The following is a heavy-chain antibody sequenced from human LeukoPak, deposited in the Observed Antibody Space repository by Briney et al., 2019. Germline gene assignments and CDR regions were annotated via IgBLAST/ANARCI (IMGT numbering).Heavy chain of an antibody. CDR1: GYIFTNYW. V-gene: IGHV5-51*01. CDR2: IYPGDSDT. Sequence: SGGSLRLSCKGSGYIFTNYWIAWVRQMPGKGLEWMGIIYPGDSDTRYSPSFQGQVTISADKSINAAYLQWSSLKASDTAMYYCARLVGDSYSDYWGQGTLVTVS. J-gene: IGHJ4*02. D-gene: IGHD2-21*02. CDR3: ARLVGDSYSDY.